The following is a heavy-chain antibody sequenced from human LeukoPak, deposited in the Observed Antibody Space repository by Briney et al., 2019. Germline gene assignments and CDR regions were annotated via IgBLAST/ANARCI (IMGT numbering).Heavy chain of an antibody. CDR2: ISGSGGST. CDR3: AKDRYSSGWRTYFDY. V-gene: IGHV3-23*01. D-gene: IGHD6-19*01. CDR1: GFTFSSYA. J-gene: IGHJ4*02. Sequence: GGSLRLSCAASGFTFSSYAMSWVRQAPGKGLEWVSAISGSGGSTYYADSVKGRFTISRDNSKNTLHLQMNSLRAEDTAVYYCAKDRYSSGWRTYFDYWGQGTLVTVSS.